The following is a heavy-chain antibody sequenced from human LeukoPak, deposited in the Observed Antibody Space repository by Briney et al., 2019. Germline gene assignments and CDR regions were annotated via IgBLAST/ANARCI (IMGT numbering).Heavy chain of an antibody. Sequence: GGSLRLSCAASGFTFSNAWMSWVRQAPGKGLELVGRIKSKTDGGTTDYAAPVKGRFTISRDDSKNTLYLQMNSLKTEDTAVYYCTKGSYSSSWALDYWGQGTLVTVSS. CDR1: GFTFSNAW. CDR3: TKGSYSSSWALDY. CDR2: IKSKTDGGTT. D-gene: IGHD6-13*01. J-gene: IGHJ4*02. V-gene: IGHV3-15*01.